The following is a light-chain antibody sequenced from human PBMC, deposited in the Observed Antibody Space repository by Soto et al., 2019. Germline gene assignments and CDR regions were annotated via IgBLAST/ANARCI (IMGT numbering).Light chain of an antibody. CDR2: VAT. J-gene: IGKJ1*01. CDR1: QSIGTY. CDR3: HQSDSTPQT. V-gene: IGKV1-39*01. Sequence: DIQLTQSPSSLSASLGDRVTISCRASQSIGTYLNWFLQKPGKASKLLIYVATSLQSGVPSRFSGSGSGTDFALTISSLQPEDVGIYYCHQSDSTPQTFGQGTRV.